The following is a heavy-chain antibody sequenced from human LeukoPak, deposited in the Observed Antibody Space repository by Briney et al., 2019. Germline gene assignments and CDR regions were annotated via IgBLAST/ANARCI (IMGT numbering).Heavy chain of an antibody. J-gene: IGHJ1*01. CDR1: GFTFSSYA. Sequence: GGSLRLSCSASGFTFSSYAMHWVRQAPGKGLEYVSAISSNGGSTYYADSVKGRFTISRDNSKNTLYPQMSSLRAEDTAVYYCVKDSSGWTGYFQHWGQGTLVTVSS. CDR2: ISSNGGST. V-gene: IGHV3-64D*06. CDR3: VKDSSGWTGYFQH. D-gene: IGHD6-19*01.